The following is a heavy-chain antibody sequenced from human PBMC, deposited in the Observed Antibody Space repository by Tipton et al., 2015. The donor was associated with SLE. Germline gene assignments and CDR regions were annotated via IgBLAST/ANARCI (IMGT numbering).Heavy chain of an antibody. Sequence: ILSLTCTVSGGSISSHYWSWIRQPPGKGLEWIGYIYYSGSTNYNPSLKSRVTISVDTSKNQFSLKLSSVTAADTAVYYCARGGVVRGDWFDPWGQGTLVTVSS. CDR1: GGSISSHY. V-gene: IGHV4-59*11. CDR2: IYYSGST. J-gene: IGHJ5*02. D-gene: IGHD3-10*01. CDR3: ARGGVVRGDWFDP.